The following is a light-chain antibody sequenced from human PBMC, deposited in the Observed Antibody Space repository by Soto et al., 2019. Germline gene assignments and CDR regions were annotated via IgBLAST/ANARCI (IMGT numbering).Light chain of an antibody. Sequence: DIVMTQTPLSSPVTLGQPASISCRSSQSPGHPNGNTYLTWLQQRPGQHPRLLTYPISNRFSGVAERFRGSGAGTDFTLKISRVDAEDVGIYYCMQAEQFPWTLGQGTQVEIK. V-gene: IGKV2-24*01. CDR3: MQAEQFPWT. CDR2: PIS. J-gene: IGKJ1*01. CDR1: QSPGHPNGNTY.